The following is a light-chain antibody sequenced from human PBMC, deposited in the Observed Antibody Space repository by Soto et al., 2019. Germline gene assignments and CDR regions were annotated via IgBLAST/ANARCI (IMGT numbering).Light chain of an antibody. CDR3: QQYNNWPPIWT. CDR1: QSVSSN. CDR2: AAS. J-gene: IGKJ1*01. Sequence: EIVMTQSPATLSVSPGERATLSCRASQSVSSNLAWYQQKPGQAHRLLIYAASTGATGIPARFSGSGSGTEFTLTISSLQSEDFAVYYCQQYNNWPPIWTFGQGTKVEIK. V-gene: IGKV3-15*01.